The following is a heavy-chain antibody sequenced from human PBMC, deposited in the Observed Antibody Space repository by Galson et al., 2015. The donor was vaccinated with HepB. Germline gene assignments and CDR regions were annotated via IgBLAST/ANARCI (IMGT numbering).Heavy chain of an antibody. V-gene: IGHV3-74*01. Sequence: SLRLSCAASGFTFSSYWMHWVRQAPGKGLVWVSRINSDGSSTSYADSVKGRFTISRDNAKNTLYLQMNSLRAEDTAVYYCARSQGSDAFDIWGQGTMVTVSS. CDR2: INSDGSST. CDR3: ARSQGSDAFDI. CDR1: GFTFSSYW. J-gene: IGHJ3*02.